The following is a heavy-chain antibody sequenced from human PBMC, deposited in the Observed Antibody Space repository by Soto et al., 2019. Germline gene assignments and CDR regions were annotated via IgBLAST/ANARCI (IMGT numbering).Heavy chain of an antibody. CDR1: GASINSGNYY. J-gene: IGHJ2*01. Sequence: QVQLQESGPGLVKPSQTLSLACSVSGASINSGNYYWSWIRQHPGRGLEWIAYIYDSGSPYYNPPLKSPGIISADTCKNQSSLKLRSVTGADTAVYYCARGIRMGDRRIWYFDLWGRGTLVNVSS. V-gene: IGHV4-31*01. D-gene: IGHD2-15*01. CDR3: ARGIRMGDRRIWYFDL. CDR2: IYDSGSP.